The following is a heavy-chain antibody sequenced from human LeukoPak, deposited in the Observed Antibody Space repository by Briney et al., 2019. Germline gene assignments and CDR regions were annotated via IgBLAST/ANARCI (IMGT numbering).Heavy chain of an antibody. CDR2: IYTSGST. V-gene: IGHV4-61*02. D-gene: IGHD7-27*01. CDR3: ARGGGANWELDY. Sequence: SETLSLTCTVSGGSISSGSYYWSWIRQPAGKGLEWIGRIYTSGSTNYHPSLKSRVTISVDTSKNQFSLKLSSVTAADTAVYYCARGGGANWELDYWGQGTLVTVSS. CDR1: GGSISSGSYY. J-gene: IGHJ4*02.